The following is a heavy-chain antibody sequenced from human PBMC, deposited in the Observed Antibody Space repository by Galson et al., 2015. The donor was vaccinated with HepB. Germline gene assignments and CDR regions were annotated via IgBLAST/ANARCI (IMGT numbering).Heavy chain of an antibody. V-gene: IGHV3-53*01. CDR2: IYSSGTT. CDR3: ARSPKLDY. CDR1: GFTVSSNY. J-gene: IGHJ4*02. Sequence: SLRLSCAASGFTVSSNYMSWVRQAPGKGLEWVSVIYSSGTTYYADSVKGRFTISRDNSKNTLFLQMNSLRAEDTAVYYCARSPKLDYWGQGTLVTVSS.